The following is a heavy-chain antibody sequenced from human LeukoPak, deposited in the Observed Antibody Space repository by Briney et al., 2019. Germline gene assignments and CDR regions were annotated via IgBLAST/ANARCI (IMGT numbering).Heavy chain of an antibody. CDR3: ARGMVVAARDY. Sequence: GVSLRLSCAASGFTFSSYHMNWVRQAPGKGLEWVSYISSSGSTIYYADSVKGRFTISRDNAKNSLYLQMNSLRDDDTAVYYCARGMVVAARDYWGQGTLVTVSS. D-gene: IGHD2-15*01. CDR1: GFTFSSYH. V-gene: IGHV3-48*02. J-gene: IGHJ4*02. CDR2: ISSSGSTI.